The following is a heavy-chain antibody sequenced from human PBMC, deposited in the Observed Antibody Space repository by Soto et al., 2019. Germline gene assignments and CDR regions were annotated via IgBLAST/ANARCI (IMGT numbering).Heavy chain of an antibody. V-gene: IGHV5-51*01. CDR3: ARRAPAGYYYDSSGYPHFDY. CDR2: IYPDDCDT. D-gene: IGHD3-22*01. Sequence: PGESLKITCTGSGYSFTSYWIGWVRQMPGKGLEWMGIIYPDDCDTRDSPSFQGQVTISADKSISTAYLQWSSLKASDTAMYYCARRAPAGYYYDSSGYPHFDYWGQGTLVTVSS. CDR1: GYSFTSYW. J-gene: IGHJ4*02.